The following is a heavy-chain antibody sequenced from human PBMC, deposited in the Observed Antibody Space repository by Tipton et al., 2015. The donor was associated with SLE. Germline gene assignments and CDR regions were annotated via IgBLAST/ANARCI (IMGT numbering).Heavy chain of an antibody. CDR3: AGIDYYHTGGAEAFDI. V-gene: IGHV4-4*07. J-gene: IGHJ3*02. Sequence: TLSLTCTVSGASIAYYCWSWIRQPAGKGLEWIGRMCTSGNTNYNPSLKSRVTMSVDTSKNQFSLALSSVTAADTAVYYCAGIDYYHTGGAEAFDIWGQGTMVTVSS. CDR1: GASIAYYC. D-gene: IGHD3-22*01. CDR2: MCTSGNT.